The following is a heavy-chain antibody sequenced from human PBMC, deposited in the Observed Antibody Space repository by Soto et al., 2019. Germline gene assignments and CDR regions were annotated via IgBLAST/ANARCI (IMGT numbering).Heavy chain of an antibody. J-gene: IGHJ6*02. CDR1: GFTFSNYF. CDR3: TRGNYYGMDV. V-gene: IGHV3-74*01. Sequence: EVQLVESGGNLVQPGGSLRLSCAASGFTFSNYFMHWVRQAPGKGLVWVSRINSDGSTTSYADSVKGRFTISRDNAQNTLELQMNSLRAEDTAVYYCTRGNYYGMDVWGQGTTVTVSS. CDR2: INSDGSTT.